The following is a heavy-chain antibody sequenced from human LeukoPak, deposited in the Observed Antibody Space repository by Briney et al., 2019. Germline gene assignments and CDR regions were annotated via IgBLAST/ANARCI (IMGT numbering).Heavy chain of an antibody. Sequence: GGSLRLSCAASGFTFNTYWMHWVRQAPGKGLVWVSHINSDGDSTQYADSVKGRFTVSRDNAKNSLYLQMNSLRAEDTAVYYCARAGCGGDCYSDSLYYYYVMGVWGQGTTVTVSS. J-gene: IGHJ6*02. CDR1: GFTFNTYW. V-gene: IGHV3-74*03. CDR2: INSDGDST. CDR3: ARAGCGGDCYSDSLYYYYVMGV. D-gene: IGHD2-21*02.